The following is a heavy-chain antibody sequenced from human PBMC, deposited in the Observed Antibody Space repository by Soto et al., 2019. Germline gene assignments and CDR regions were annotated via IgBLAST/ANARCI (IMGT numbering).Heavy chain of an antibody. CDR3: ARDRVAALLWFGELDAMDV. D-gene: IGHD3-10*01. V-gene: IGHV3-33*01. Sequence: QVQLVESGGGVVQPGRSLRLSCAASGFSFSSYGMHWVRQAPGKGLEWVAVVWYDGSIKYYADSVKGRFTISRDNSKNTLYLQVNSLRAEDTAVYYCARDRVAALLWFGELDAMDVWGQGTTVTVS. J-gene: IGHJ6*02. CDR1: GFSFSSYG. CDR2: VWYDGSIK.